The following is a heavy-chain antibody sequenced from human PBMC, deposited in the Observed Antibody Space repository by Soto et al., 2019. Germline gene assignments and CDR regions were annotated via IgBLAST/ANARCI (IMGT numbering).Heavy chain of an antibody. CDR2: MNPNSGNT. V-gene: IGHV1-8*01. Sequence: QVQLVQSGAEVKKPGASVKVSCKASGYTFTSYDINWVRQATGQGLEWMGWMNPNSGNTGYAQKFQGRVTMTRNTSISTAYMELSSLRSEDTAVYYCARGLTYYDFWSGPRGMDVWGQGTTVTVSS. D-gene: IGHD3-3*01. CDR1: GYTFTSYD. CDR3: ARGLTYYDFWSGPRGMDV. J-gene: IGHJ6*02.